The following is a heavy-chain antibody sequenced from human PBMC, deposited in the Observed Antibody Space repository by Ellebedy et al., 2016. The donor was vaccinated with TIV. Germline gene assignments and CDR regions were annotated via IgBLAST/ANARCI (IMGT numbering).Heavy chain of an antibody. V-gene: IGHV3-48*04. CDR2: ISHSSITI. Sequence: GESLKISCAASGFNLDTYSMNWVRHAPGKGLEWLSYISHSSITIHYADSVRGRFTVSRDNTKNSLYLQMNSLRAEDTAVYFCATDGSYGDYRSPMHAFEMWGQGTMVSVSS. CDR1: GFNLDTYS. D-gene: IGHD4-17*01. J-gene: IGHJ3*02. CDR3: ATDGSYGDYRSPMHAFEM.